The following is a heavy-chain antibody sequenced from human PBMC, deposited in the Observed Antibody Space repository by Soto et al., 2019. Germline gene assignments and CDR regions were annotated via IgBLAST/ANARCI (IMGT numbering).Heavy chain of an antibody. CDR3: LSSNLSSCWYSY. CDR2: IYYSGST. CDR1: GGSISSSSYY. Sequence: QLQLQESGPGLVKPSETLSLTCTVSGGSISSSSYYWGWIRQPPGKGLEWIGSIYYSGSTYYNPSLKRRVTISVDTSKNQFSLKLSSVTAADTAVYYCLSSNLSSCWYSYWGQGTLVTVSS. J-gene: IGHJ4*02. V-gene: IGHV4-39*01. D-gene: IGHD6-13*01.